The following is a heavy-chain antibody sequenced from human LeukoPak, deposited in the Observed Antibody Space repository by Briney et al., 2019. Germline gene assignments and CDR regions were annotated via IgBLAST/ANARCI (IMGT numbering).Heavy chain of an antibody. D-gene: IGHD3-22*01. CDR1: GGSISSYY. V-gene: IGHV4-59*08. J-gene: IGHJ4*02. CDR2: IYYSGGT. CDR3: ARVSNRDSSGYYWGFGY. Sequence: SETLSLTCTVSGGSISSYYWSWIRQRPGKGLECIGYIYYSGGTNYHPSLKSRVSISVDSSKNQFSLKLTSVTAADTAVYYCARVSNRDSSGYYWGFGYWGQGTLVTVSS.